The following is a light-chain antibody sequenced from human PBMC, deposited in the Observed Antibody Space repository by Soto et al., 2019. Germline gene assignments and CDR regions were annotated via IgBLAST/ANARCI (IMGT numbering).Light chain of an antibody. V-gene: IGKV3-15*01. Sequence: ERVMTQSPVTLSVSPGESVTLSCRASQSVGTNLAWYQQKPGQAPSLLIYGVSTRATGIPTRFSGSGSGRQFTLTISSLQSEDFAVYYCQHYNNWPQTFGQGTK. CDR3: QHYNNWPQT. J-gene: IGKJ1*01. CDR2: GVS. CDR1: QSVGTN.